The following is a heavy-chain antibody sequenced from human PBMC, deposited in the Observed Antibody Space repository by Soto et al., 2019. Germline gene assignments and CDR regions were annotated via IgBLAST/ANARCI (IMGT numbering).Heavy chain of an antibody. V-gene: IGHV1-3*04. Sequence: QVQLVQSGAEVKKPGASVKVSCKASGITYTTYAIHWVRQAPGQGLEWMGWINTGNGNTRYSQRFQGRVTLTTDTSANTAYMDLSSLTSEDTAVYYCARAISGYVTWGQGTLITLSS. J-gene: IGHJ5*02. CDR1: GITYTTYA. D-gene: IGHD5-12*01. CDR2: INTGNGNT. CDR3: ARAISGYVT.